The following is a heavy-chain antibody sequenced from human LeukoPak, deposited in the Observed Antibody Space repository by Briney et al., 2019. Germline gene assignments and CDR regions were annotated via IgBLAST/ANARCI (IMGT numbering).Heavy chain of an antibody. CDR1: GFTFNIFW. D-gene: IGHD2-15*01. CDR3: AAYRLGYCSGGSCFSSDY. CDR2: IKHDGSEE. V-gene: IGHV3-7*02. Sequence: PGGSLRLSCAASGFTFNIFWMSWVRQAPGKGLEWVANIKHDGSEEYYGDSVRGRFTISRDNAKNSLILQMDSLRGEDTAVYYCAAYRLGYCSGGSCFSSDYWGQGTLVTVSS. J-gene: IGHJ4*02.